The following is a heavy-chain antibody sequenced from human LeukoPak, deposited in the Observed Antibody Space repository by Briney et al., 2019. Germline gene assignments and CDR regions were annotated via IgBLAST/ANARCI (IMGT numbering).Heavy chain of an antibody. D-gene: IGHD6-13*01. CDR3: GRGVGYSASSRVPIAP. Sequence: SEALSLTCTVSGGSISSYYWSWIRQPPGKGLEWIGYIYYSGSTNYNPSLKSRVTISVDTSKNQFSLKLSSVTAADTAVYYWGRGVGYSASSRVPIAPGGQEPLVTVPS. J-gene: IGHJ5*02. V-gene: IGHV4-59*01. CDR2: IYYSGST. CDR1: GGSISSYY.